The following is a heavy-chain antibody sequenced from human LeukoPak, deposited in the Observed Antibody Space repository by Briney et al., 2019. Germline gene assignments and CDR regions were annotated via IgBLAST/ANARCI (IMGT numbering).Heavy chain of an antibody. CDR1: GGSISSSSYY. V-gene: IGHV4-39*07. Sequence: SETLSLTCTVSGGSISSSSYYWGWIRQPPGKGLEWIGSIYYSGSTYYNPSLKSRVTISVDTSKNQFSLKLSSVTAADTAVYYCARVGLSGSYWGQGTLVTVSS. J-gene: IGHJ4*02. D-gene: IGHD1-14*01. CDR3: ARVGLSGSY. CDR2: IYYSGST.